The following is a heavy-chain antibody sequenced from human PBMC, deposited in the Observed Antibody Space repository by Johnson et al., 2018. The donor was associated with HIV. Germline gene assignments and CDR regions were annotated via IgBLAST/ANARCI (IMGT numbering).Heavy chain of an antibody. CDR3: ARDRAYSSSCEGAFDF. Sequence: VQLVESGGGVVQPGRSLRLSCAASGFTFSSYGMNWVRQAPGKGLEWVSVIYSGGDTYFSDSVMGRFTISRDTSKNTLYLQMNSLRVEDTAVYYCARDRAYSSSCEGAFDFWGQGTMVTVSS. D-gene: IGHD6-13*01. J-gene: IGHJ3*01. CDR2: IYSGGDT. CDR1: GFTFSSYG. V-gene: IGHV3-66*01.